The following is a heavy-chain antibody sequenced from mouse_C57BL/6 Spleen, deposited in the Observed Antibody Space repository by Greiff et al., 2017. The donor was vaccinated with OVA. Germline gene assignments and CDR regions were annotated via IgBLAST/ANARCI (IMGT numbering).Heavy chain of an antibody. CDR1: GYTFTSYW. CDR2: IDPSDSYT. D-gene: IGHD4-1*01. J-gene: IGHJ4*01. V-gene: IGHV1-50*01. CDR3: VRGGTGNAMDY. Sequence: QVQLQQPGAELVKPGASVKLSCKASGYTFTSYWMQWVKQRPGQGLEWIGEIDPSDSYTNYNQKFKGKATLTVDTSSSTAYMQLSSLTSEDSAVYYCVRGGTGNAMDYWGQGTSVTVSS.